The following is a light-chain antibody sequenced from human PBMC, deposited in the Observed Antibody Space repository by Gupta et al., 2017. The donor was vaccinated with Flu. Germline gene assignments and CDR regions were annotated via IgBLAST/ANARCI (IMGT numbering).Light chain of an antibody. V-gene: IGKV1-13*02. CDR3: QRFNV. CDR2: DAY. J-gene: IGKJ3*01. CDR1: QGFDNG. Sequence: IQLTQSPSSLSASVGNRVTLTCRTSQGFDNGLAWYQQKPGKHPKLMIYDAYRLQSGVKSRFSGSGSGTDFTLPRNGMEAEDFETNDGQRFNVFGHGTNVDV.